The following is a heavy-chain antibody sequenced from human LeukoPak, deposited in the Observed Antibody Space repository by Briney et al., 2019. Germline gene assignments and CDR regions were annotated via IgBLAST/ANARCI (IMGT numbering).Heavy chain of an antibody. V-gene: IGHV3-11*03. CDR1: GFTFSDHY. CDR2: ISNVGTYT. Sequence: NPGGSLRLSCAASGFTFSDHYMSWIRQAPGKGLEWISHISNVGTYTNYADSVKGRFTISRDNAKNSVYLQMISLRPEDTAVYYCARPMVPGVVEYFGLDVWGQGTTVIVSS. CDR3: ARPMVPGVVEYFGLDV. D-gene: IGHD3-10*01. J-gene: IGHJ6*02.